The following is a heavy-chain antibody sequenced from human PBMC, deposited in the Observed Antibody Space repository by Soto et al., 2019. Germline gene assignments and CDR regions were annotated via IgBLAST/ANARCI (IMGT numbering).Heavy chain of an antibody. CDR3: ASLGYSGYDVFDY. CDR2: ISSSSSTI. CDR1: GFTFSSYS. J-gene: IGHJ4*02. Sequence: EVQLVESGGGLVQPGGSLRLSCAASGFTFSSYSMNWVRQAPGKGLEWVSYISSSSSTIYYADSVKGRFTISRDNAKNSLYRQMNSLRAEDTAVYYCASLGYSGYDVFDYWGQGTLVTVSS. V-gene: IGHV3-48*01. D-gene: IGHD5-12*01.